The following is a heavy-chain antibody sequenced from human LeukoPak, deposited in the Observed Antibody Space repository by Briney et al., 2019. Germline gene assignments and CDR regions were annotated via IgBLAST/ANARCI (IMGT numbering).Heavy chain of an antibody. V-gene: IGHV4-30-4*08. D-gene: IGHD1-26*01. J-gene: IGHJ3*02. CDR1: GGSISSGDYY. CDR2: IYYSGST. Sequence: SQTLSLTCTVSGGSISSGDYYWGWIRQPPGKGLEWIGYIYYSGSTYYNPSLKSRVTISVDTSKNQFSLTLSSVTAADTAVYYCARDLEAIDGSSHDAFDIWGQGTMVTVSS. CDR3: ARDLEAIDGSSHDAFDI.